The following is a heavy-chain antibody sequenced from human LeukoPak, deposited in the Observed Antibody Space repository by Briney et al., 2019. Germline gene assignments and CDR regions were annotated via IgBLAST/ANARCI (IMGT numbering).Heavy chain of an antibody. J-gene: IGHJ5*02. D-gene: IGHD2-2*01. CDR3: ARRREEGCSSIGCYFTSYDP. V-gene: IGHV1-69*10. CDR1: GGTFSSYA. CDR2: IIPILGIA. Sequence: SVTVSCKASGGTFSSYAISWVRQAPGQGREGMGGIIPILGIANYAQKFQGRVTITADKSTSTAYMELSSLRSEATAVYYCARRREEGCSSIGCYFTSYDPWGQGTLVTVSS.